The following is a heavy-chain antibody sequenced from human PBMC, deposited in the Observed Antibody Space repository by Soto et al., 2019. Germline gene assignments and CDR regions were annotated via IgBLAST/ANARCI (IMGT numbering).Heavy chain of an antibody. CDR3: AAFNGATYYDFWSGSTQQPFDY. Sequence: ASVKVSCKASGGTFSSYAISWVRQAPGQGLEWMGGIIPIFGTANYAQKFQGRVTITADESTSTAYMELSSLRSEDTAVYYCAAFNGATYYDFWSGSTQQPFDYWGQGTLVTVSS. CDR2: IIPIFGTA. CDR1: GGTFSSYA. J-gene: IGHJ4*02. V-gene: IGHV1-69*13. D-gene: IGHD3-3*01.